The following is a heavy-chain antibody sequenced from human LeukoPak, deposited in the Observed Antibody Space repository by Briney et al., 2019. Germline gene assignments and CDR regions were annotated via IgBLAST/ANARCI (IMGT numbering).Heavy chain of an antibody. J-gene: IGHJ4*02. D-gene: IGHD3-10*01. CDR1: GFTFSSYA. CDR3: AKDPNYGSGSYSDY. CDR2: ISGSDYST. Sequence: GGSLRLSCAASGFTFSSYAMSWVRQAPRKGLEWVSGISGSDYSTYYADSVKGRFTISRDNSKNTLYLQMNTLRAEDTAVYYCAKDPNYGSGSYSDYWGQGTLVTVSS. V-gene: IGHV3-23*01.